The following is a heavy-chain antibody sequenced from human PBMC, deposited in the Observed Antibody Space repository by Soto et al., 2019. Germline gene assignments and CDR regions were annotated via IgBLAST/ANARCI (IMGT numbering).Heavy chain of an antibody. Sequence: QVQLVQSGAEVKKPGSSVKVSCKASGGTFSSYTISWVRQAHGQGLEWMGRIIPILGIANYAQKFQGRVTITADKSTSTAYMELSSLRSEDTAVYYCARDGYSSSFDPWGQGTLVTVSS. J-gene: IGHJ5*02. CDR1: GGTFSSYT. CDR2: IIPILGIA. CDR3: ARDGYSSSFDP. D-gene: IGHD6-13*01. V-gene: IGHV1-69*02.